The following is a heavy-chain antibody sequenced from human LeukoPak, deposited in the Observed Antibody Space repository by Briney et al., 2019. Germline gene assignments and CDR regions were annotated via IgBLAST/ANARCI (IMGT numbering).Heavy chain of an antibody. V-gene: IGHV3-30*04. CDR2: ISYDGSNK. J-gene: IGHJ4*02. CDR3: ARAVDYYFDY. CDR1: GFTFSSYA. D-gene: IGHD3/OR15-3a*01. Sequence: GSLRLSCAASGFTFSSYAMHWVRQAPGKGLEWVAVISYDGSNKYYADSVKDRFTISRDNSKNTLYLQMNSLRAEDTAVYYCARAVDYYFDYWGQGTLVTVSS.